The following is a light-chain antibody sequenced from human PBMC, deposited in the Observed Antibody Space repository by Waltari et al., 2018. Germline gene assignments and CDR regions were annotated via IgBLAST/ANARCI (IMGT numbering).Light chain of an antibody. CDR2: EAS. V-gene: IGKV3-11*01. Sequence: EIVLTHSPATLSLSPGERATLSCRASQNVETYLAWYQQKPGQAPRLLIYEASNGATGVPGRFSGSGSGTDFTLTISSLEPEDFGVYFCQERSNWPLLTFGGGTKVEIK. CDR1: QNVETY. CDR3: QERSNWPLLT. J-gene: IGKJ4*01.